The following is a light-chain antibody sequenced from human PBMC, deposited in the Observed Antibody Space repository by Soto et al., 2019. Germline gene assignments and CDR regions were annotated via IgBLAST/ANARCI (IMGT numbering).Light chain of an antibody. V-gene: IGKV3-20*01. J-gene: IGKJ4*01. CDR3: QQYGSSPLS. CDR1: QSVSSN. Sequence: IVMTQGPATLSVSPGERATLSCRASQSVSSNLAWYQQKPGQAPRLLIYGASTRATGIPDRFSGSGSGTDITLTISRLEPEDFAVYYCQQYGSSPLSFCGGTKVDIK. CDR2: GAS.